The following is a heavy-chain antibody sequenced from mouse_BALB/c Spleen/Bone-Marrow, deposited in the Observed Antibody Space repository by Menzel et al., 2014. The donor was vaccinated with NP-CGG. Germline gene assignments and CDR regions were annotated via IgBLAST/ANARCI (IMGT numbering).Heavy chain of an antibody. J-gene: IGHJ2*01. D-gene: IGHD1-1*01. V-gene: IGHV1S137*01. Sequence: VQLQQSGAELVRPGVSVKISCKGSGYTFTDYAMHWVKQSHAKSLEWIGVISTYYGDASYNQKFKGKATMTVDKSSSPGFLEICRLTSEDSAIYYCARESIYYYGSTLDYWGQGTTLTVSS. CDR3: ARESIYYYGSTLDY. CDR1: GYTFTDYA. CDR2: ISTYYGDA.